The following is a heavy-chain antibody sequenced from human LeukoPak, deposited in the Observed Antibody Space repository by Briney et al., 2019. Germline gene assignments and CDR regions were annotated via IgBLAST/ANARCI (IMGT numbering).Heavy chain of an antibody. D-gene: IGHD1/OR15-1a*01. CDR3: AREQSNWNTNWFDP. CDR1: GFTFRRFW. J-gene: IGHJ5*02. CDR2: INTDGTDT. V-gene: IGHV3-74*01. Sequence: GGSLRLCCGASGFTFRRFWMHWVRQAPGKGLVWVSRINTDGTDTIYADSVKGRFTISRDNAKNTLYLQMNSLRVEDTAIYYCAREQSNWNTNWFDPWGQGTLVTVSS.